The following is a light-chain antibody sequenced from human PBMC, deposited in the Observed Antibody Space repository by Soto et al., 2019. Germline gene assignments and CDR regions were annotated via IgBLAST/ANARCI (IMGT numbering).Light chain of an antibody. J-gene: IGKJ1*01. V-gene: IGKV1-5*03. CDR2: KAS. CDR1: QSISNW. Sequence: DIQMTQSPSTLSASVGDRVTITCRASQSISNWLAWYQQKPGKAPKLLIYKASNLESGVPLRFSGSGSGTEFTLTISSLQPDDFATYYCQQYNSYSWTFGQGTKVEIK. CDR3: QQYNSYSWT.